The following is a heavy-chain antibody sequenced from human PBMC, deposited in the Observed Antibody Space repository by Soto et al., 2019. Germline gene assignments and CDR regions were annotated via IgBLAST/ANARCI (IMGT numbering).Heavy chain of an antibody. D-gene: IGHD6-6*01. Sequence: LRLSCAASGFTFSGSAMHGVRQASGKGLEWVGRIRSKANSYATAYAASVKGRFTISRDDSKNTAYLQMNSLKTEDTAVYYCTRLGLEQLQTYYYYMDVWGKGTTVTVSS. J-gene: IGHJ6*03. CDR3: TRLGLEQLQTYYYYMDV. CDR1: GFTFSGSA. CDR2: IRSKANSYAT. V-gene: IGHV3-73*01.